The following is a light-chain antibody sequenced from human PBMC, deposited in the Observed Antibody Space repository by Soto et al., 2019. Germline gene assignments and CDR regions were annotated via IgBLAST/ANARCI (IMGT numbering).Light chain of an antibody. J-gene: IGKJ2*01. CDR1: QTISSY. CDR3: LQSHSIPYT. V-gene: IGKV1-39*01. CDR2: AAS. Sequence: DIQMTQSPSSLSASVGDRVSISCRASQTISSYLNWYQQKPGKAPKLLIYAASSLQSGVPSRFSGSGSGTDFTLTISNLQPEDFATYYCLQSHSIPYTFGQGTKLEIK.